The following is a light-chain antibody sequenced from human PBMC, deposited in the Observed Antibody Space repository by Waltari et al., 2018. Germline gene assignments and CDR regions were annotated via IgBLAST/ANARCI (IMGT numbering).Light chain of an antibody. V-gene: IGKV2-28*01. J-gene: IGKJ2*01. CDR1: ETLLHSNGYLY. Sequence: DIVMTQSPLSLPVNPGEPASISCTSSETLLHSNGYLYWYWYVQRPGQSPQLLIYLTSNRSSGVPDRLSGSGSSTYFTLKISRVEADDLGIYYCMQTLKVPYTFGQGTNLEIK. CDR3: MQTLKVPYT. CDR2: LTS.